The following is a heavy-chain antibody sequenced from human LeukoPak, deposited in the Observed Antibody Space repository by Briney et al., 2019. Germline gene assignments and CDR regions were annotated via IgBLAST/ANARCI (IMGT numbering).Heavy chain of an antibody. J-gene: IGHJ4*02. Sequence: GRSLRLSCAVSGFTFADFATHWVRRPPGKGVEWVSLVRGEGDDTYYADSARGRLPFSRHNTKNSLYLQMENVRAEDTAFSYCAKVVRLTTTWSLYLFDHWGQGTLVTVSS. CDR3: AKVVRLTTTWSLYLFDH. CDR1: GFTFADFA. CDR2: VRGEGDDT. V-gene: IGHV3-43*02. D-gene: IGHD1-14*01.